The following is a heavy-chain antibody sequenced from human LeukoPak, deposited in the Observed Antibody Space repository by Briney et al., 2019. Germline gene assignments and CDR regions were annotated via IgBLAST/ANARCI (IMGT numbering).Heavy chain of an antibody. CDR3: AKDRVAAAGTGGNWFDP. CDR2: ISGSGGTT. CDR1: GFTFSSYA. Sequence: PGGSLRLSCAASGFTFSSYAMSWVRQAPGKGLEWVSAISGSGGTTYYADSVKGRFTISRDNSKNTLYLQMNSLRAEDTAVYYCAKDRVAAAGTGGNWFDPWGQGTLVTVSS. D-gene: IGHD6-13*01. V-gene: IGHV3-23*01. J-gene: IGHJ5*02.